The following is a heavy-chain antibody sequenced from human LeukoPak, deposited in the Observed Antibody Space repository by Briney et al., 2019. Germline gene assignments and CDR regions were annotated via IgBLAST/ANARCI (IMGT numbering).Heavy chain of an antibody. CDR1: GFTFSSYW. D-gene: IGHD3-10*01. V-gene: IGHV3-7*01. CDR2: IEQDGSEK. J-gene: IGHJ4*02. Sequence: PGGSLRLSCAASGFTFSSYWMNWVRQAPGKGLEWLANIEQDGSEKYYAGSVKGRFTISRDNAKNSLYLQMNSLIAEDTAVYYCARDHGFGEILPSEFDYWGQGTLVTVSS. CDR3: ARDHGFGEILPSEFDY.